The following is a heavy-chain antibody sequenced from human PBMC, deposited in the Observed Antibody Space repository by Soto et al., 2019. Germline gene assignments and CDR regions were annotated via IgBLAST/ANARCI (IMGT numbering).Heavy chain of an antibody. J-gene: IGHJ5*02. CDR3: TRDHYSSGHEKPNWFDP. CDR1: GYTFTSYG. CDR2: ISAYNGNT. D-gene: IGHD6-19*01. V-gene: IGHV1-18*01. Sequence: QVQLVQSGAEVKKPGASVKVSCKASGYTFTSYGISWVRQAPGQGLEWMGWISAYNGNTNYAQKLQGRVTMTTDTSTSTAYMERTSLRSDDTAVYYCTRDHYSSGHEKPNWFDPWGQGTLVTVSS.